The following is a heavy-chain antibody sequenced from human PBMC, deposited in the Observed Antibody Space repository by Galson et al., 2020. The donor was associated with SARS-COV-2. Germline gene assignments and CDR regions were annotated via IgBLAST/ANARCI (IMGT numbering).Heavy chain of an antibody. D-gene: IGHD2-2*02. CDR1: GFSITSGYY. Sequence: SETLSLTCAVSGFSITSGYYWGWVRQPPGKGLEWIVNFYYSQSSYYDPSLKSRVTISVNTSRNQFPLKQTSVTTADTAVYYCTRQRQPALYTVDYWGQGALVTVSS. J-gene: IGHJ4*02. CDR3: TRQRQPALYTVDY. V-gene: IGHV4-38-2*01. CDR2: FYYSQSS.